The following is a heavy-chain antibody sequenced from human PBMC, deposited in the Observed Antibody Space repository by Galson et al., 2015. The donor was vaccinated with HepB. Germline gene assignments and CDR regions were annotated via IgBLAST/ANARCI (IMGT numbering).Heavy chain of an antibody. D-gene: IGHD3-16*01. J-gene: IGHJ6*02. CDR3: AREGAGGGMAV. CDR1: EFTVSTNY. Sequence: SLRLSCAASEFTVSTNYMNWVRQAPGKGLEWVSHIDSGARTYYAASVKGRFTIFRDNSKNTLYLHMNSLRAEDTAVYYCAREGAGGGMAVWGQGTTVTVSS. V-gene: IGHV3-53*01. CDR2: IDSGART.